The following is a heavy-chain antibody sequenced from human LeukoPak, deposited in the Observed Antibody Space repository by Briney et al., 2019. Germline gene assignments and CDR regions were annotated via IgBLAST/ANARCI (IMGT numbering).Heavy chain of an antibody. V-gene: IGHV6-1*01. CDR2: TYYRSKWYN. Sequence: SQTLSLTCAISGDSVSSNSAAWNWIRQSPSRGLEWLGRTYYRSKWYNDYAVSVKSRITINPDTSKNQFSLQLNSVTPEDTAVYYCARDGYDSSGPSPKEDAFDIWGQGTMVTVSS. CDR1: GDSVSSNSAA. CDR3: ARDGYDSSGPSPKEDAFDI. J-gene: IGHJ3*02. D-gene: IGHD3-22*01.